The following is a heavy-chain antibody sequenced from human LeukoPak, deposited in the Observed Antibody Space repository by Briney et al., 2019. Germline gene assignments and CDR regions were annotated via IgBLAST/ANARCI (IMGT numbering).Heavy chain of an antibody. CDR1: GFTVSSNY. CDR2: IYSGGST. V-gene: IGHV3-53*01. J-gene: IGHJ4*02. D-gene: IGHD1-26*01. CDR3: ARVLELPYFAH. Sequence: GGSLRLSCAASGFTVSSNYMSWVRQAPGKGLEWVSVIYSGGSTYLADSVKGGFTISRDNSKNTLYLKMNSLRAEDTAVYYCARVLELPYFAHWGQGTLVTVSS.